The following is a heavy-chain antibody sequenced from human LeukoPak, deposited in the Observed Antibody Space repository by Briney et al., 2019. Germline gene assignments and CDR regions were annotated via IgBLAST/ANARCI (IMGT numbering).Heavy chain of an antibody. D-gene: IGHD6-13*01. J-gene: IGHJ4*02. CDR2: INTNTGNP. V-gene: IGHV7-4-1*02. Sequence: ASVKVSCKASGYTFTSYAMNWVRQAPGQGLEWMGWINTNTGNPTYAQGFTGRFVFSLDTSVSTAYLQISSLKAEDTAVYYCAREGAFRRSSSWYGGLNYWGQGTLVTVSS. CDR1: GYTFTSYA. CDR3: AREGAFRRSSSWYGGLNY.